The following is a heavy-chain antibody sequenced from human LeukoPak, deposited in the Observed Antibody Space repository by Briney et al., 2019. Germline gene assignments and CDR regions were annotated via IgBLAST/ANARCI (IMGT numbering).Heavy chain of an antibody. Sequence: PSETLSLTCTVSGGSISSYYWSWIRQPPGKGLEWIGYIYYSGSTNYNPSLKSRVTISVDTSKNQFSLKLSSVTAADTAVYYRARRDTNCSSTSCLNWFDPWGQGTLVTVSS. D-gene: IGHD2-2*01. CDR2: IYYSGST. CDR3: ARRDTNCSSTSCLNWFDP. CDR1: GGSISSYY. J-gene: IGHJ5*02. V-gene: IGHV4-59*01.